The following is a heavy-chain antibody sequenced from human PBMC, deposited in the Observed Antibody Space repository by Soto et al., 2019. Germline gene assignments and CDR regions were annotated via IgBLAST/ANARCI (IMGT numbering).Heavy chain of an antibody. J-gene: IGHJ4*02. CDR2: IWYDGSDK. D-gene: IGHD6-6*01. CDR1: GFTFRNHG. Sequence: VQLVESGGGVVQPGGSLRLSCEAAGFTFRNHGMHWVRQAPGKGLEWVAVIWYDGSDKYYADSVKGRFTISRDNSKNTLFLQMNSLRVEDTAMYFCARDIASRRFDYLGQGTLVTVS. CDR3: ARDIASRRFDY. V-gene: IGHV3-33*01.